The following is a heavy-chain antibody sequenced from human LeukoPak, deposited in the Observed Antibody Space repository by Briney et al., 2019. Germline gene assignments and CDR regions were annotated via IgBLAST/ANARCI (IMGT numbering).Heavy chain of an antibody. Sequence: GASVKVSRKASGYTFRGNYIHWLRQAPGQGLEWMGWIDTNNGDTKSAQKFQSRVTMSRDSSISTAYMDLSSLSPDDAAVYYCARDPSSVTLYFFDYWGEGTLVTVSS. D-gene: IGHD4-11*01. CDR3: ARDPSSVTLYFFDY. CDR2: IDTNNGDT. CDR1: GYTFRGNY. J-gene: IGHJ4*02. V-gene: IGHV1-2*02.